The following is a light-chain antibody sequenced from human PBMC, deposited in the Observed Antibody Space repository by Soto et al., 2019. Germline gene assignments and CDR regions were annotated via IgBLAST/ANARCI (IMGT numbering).Light chain of an antibody. CDR3: QQYGSSPWT. J-gene: IGKJ1*01. V-gene: IGKV3D-20*01. Sequence: EIVLTQSPSTLYFSPGERATLSCGVSQSVSSSYLAWYQQKPGLAPRLLIYDASSRATGIPDRFSGSGSGTDFTLTISRLEPEDFAVYYCQQYGSSPWTFGQGTKVDI. CDR1: QSVSSSY. CDR2: DAS.